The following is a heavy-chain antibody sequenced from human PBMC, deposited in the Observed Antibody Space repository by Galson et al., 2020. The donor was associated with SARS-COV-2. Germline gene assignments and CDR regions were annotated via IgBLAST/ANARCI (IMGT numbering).Heavy chain of an antibody. Sequence: TGGSLRLSCAGSGFTFSNYGMHWVRQAPGKGLEWVASISHDGSNEYYVDSVKGRFTISRDNSKKTLFLQMNSLRAEDTAVYYCAKRGGGKDFDYWGQGTLVTVSS. V-gene: IGHV3-30*18. CDR1: GFTFSNYG. D-gene: IGHD3-16*01. CDR3: AKRGGGKDFDY. CDR2: ISHDGSNE. J-gene: IGHJ4*02.